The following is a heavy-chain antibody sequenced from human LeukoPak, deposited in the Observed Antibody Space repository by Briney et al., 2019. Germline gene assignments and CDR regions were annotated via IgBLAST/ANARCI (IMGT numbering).Heavy chain of an antibody. J-gene: IGHJ4*02. D-gene: IGHD3-3*01. Sequence: SETLSLTCTVSGGSITSNSYYWRWIRQPPGKGLEWIGSLYYTGSTYYNPSLKSRVTISVDTSKNHFSLKLNFVTAADTAVYYCARQSPIDDFWSGYSSGSDYWGQGTLVTVSS. CDR3: ARQSPIDDFWSGYSSGSDY. CDR1: GGSITSNSYY. V-gene: IGHV4-39*01. CDR2: LYYTGST.